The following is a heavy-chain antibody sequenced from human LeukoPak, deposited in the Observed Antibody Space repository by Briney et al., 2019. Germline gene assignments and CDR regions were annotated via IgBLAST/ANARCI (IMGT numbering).Heavy chain of an antibody. Sequence: SETLSLTCSVSGGSMYSSTYYWGWIRQPPGKGLEWIGTIYYSGSTYYNPSLKSRVTISVDTSKNQFSLKLNSGTAADTAVYYCAGEPFTSLVWMAHFDNWGQGTLVTVSS. D-gene: IGHD3-10*01. V-gene: IGHV4-39*01. CDR3: AGEPFTSLVWMAHFDN. CDR2: IYYSGST. CDR1: GGSMYSSTYY. J-gene: IGHJ4*02.